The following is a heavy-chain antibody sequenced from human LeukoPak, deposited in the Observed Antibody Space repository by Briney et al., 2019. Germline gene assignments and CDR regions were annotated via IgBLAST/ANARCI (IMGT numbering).Heavy chain of an antibody. J-gene: IGHJ4*02. CDR3: ARALWFGESRPPDY. V-gene: IGHV7-4-1*02. CDR2: INTNTGNP. CDR1: GYTFTSYD. Sequence: GASVKVSCKASGYTFTSYDINWVRQATGQGLEWMGWINTNTGNPTYAQGFTGRFVFSLDTSVSTAYLQISSLKAEDTAVYYCARALWFGESRPPDYWGQGTLVTVSS. D-gene: IGHD3-10*01.